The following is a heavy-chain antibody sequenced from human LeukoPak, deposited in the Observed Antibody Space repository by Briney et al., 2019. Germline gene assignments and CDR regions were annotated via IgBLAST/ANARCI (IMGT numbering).Heavy chain of an antibody. V-gene: IGHV1-69*05. CDR1: GGTFSSYA. CDR3: ARGSELQFLEWLLLDAFDI. CDR2: IIPIFGTA. Sequence: SVKVSCEACGGTFSSYAISWVRQAPGQGLEWMGGIIPIFGTANYAQKFQGRVTITTDESTRTAYLELSSLRSEDTAVYYCARGSELQFLEWLLLDAFDILGQGTMVTVSS. J-gene: IGHJ3*02. D-gene: IGHD3-3*01.